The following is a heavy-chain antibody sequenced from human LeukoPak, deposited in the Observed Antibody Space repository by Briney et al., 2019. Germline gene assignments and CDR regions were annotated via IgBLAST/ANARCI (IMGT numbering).Heavy chain of an antibody. CDR3: ARDRRPSIYGGLDS. CDR1: GFTFSGYW. Sequence: GGSLRLSCAASGFTFSGYWMSWVRQPPGKGLEWVANIKQDGSEKYYVDSVKGRFTISRDSAKNSLYLQMNSLTAEDTAVYYCARDRRPSIYGGLDSWGQGTLVTVSS. V-gene: IGHV3-7*01. J-gene: IGHJ5*02. D-gene: IGHD4-23*01. CDR2: IKQDGSEK.